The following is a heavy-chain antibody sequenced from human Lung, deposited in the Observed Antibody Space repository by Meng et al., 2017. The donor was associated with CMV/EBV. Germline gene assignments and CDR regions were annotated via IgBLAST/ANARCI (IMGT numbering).Heavy chain of an antibody. V-gene: IGHV4-59*01. CDR1: GGSITSYY. Sequence: GSLRLSCTVSGGSITSYYWNWIRQPPGKKLEWIGDISHSGTSSYNPSHKSRVIITVDTSRNQFSLKLTSVAAADTAVYFCARGRDDDISLGYYYNTGFDVWGRGXTVTASS. CDR3: ARGRDDDISLGYYYNTGFDV. CDR2: ISHSGTS. J-gene: IGHJ6*02. D-gene: IGHD3-22*01.